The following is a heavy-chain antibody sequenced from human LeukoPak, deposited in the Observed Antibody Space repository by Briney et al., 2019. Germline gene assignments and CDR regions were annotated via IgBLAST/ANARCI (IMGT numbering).Heavy chain of an antibody. CDR2: IRSDGSIK. CDR1: GFTFSSYG. CDR3: AKVMPLYQLQWGLYDY. V-gene: IGHV3-30*02. D-gene: IGHD2-2*01. Sequence: GGSLRLSCAASGFTFSSYGMHWVRQAPGKGLEWVAFIRSDGSIKYYTESLKGRFTISRDNSKNTLYLQMNSLRAEDTAVYYCAKVMPLYQLQWGLYDYWGQGTLVTVSS. J-gene: IGHJ4*02.